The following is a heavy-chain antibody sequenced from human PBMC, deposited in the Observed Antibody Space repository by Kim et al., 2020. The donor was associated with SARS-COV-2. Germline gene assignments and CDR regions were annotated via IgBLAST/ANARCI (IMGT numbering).Heavy chain of an antibody. J-gene: IGHJ4*02. Sequence: SETLSLTCAVYGGSFSGYYWSWIRQPPGKGLEWIGDINHSGSTNYNPSLKSRVTISVDTSKNQFSLKLSSVTAADTAVYYCARRPPITMVRGVRQGNFDYWGQGTLVTVSS. CDR3: ARRPPITMVRGVRQGNFDY. D-gene: IGHD3-10*01. CDR2: INHSGST. V-gene: IGHV4-34*01. CDR1: GGSFSGYY.